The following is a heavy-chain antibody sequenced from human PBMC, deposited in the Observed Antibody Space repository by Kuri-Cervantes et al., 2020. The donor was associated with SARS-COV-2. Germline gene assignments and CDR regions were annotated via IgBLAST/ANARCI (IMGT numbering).Heavy chain of an antibody. V-gene: IGHV1-69*13. CDR1: GGTFSSYA. J-gene: IGHJ4*02. D-gene: IGHD3-10*01. Sequence: SVKVSCKASGGTFSSYAISWVRQAPGQGLEWMGGIIPIFGTANYAQKFQGRVTITADESTSTAYMELSSLRSEDTAVYYCARSLLWFGDLVDYWGQGTLVTVSS. CDR3: ARSLLWFGDLVDY. CDR2: IIPIFGTA.